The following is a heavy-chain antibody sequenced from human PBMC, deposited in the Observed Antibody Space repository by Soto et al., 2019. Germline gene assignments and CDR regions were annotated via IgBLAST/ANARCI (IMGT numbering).Heavy chain of an antibody. Sequence: VQLVQSGAEVKKPGASVRISCTASGISYTTYAIHWVRQAPGQGLEWMGWINAGNGDTRYSQRFQGRVTLTTDTSATTTHRHLSSLRSEVTSIYSCARAISGYVTWGQGTLVTVSS. CDR1: GISYTTYA. CDR3: ARAISGYVT. V-gene: IGHV1-3*01. D-gene: IGHD5-12*01. J-gene: IGHJ4*02. CDR2: INAGNGDT.